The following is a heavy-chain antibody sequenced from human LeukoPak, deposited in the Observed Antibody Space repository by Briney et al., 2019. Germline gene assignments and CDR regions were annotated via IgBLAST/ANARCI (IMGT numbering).Heavy chain of an antibody. CDR3: ARDRAGLYYDSSGYHDAFDI. CDR1: GYTFTSYG. V-gene: IGHV1-18*01. J-gene: IGHJ3*02. D-gene: IGHD3-22*01. CDR2: ISAYNGNT. Sequence: GASVKVSCKASGYTFTSYGISWVRQAPGQGLEWMGWISAYNGNTNYAQKLQGRVTMTTDTSTSTAYMELRSLRSDDTAVYYCARDRAGLYYDSSGYHDAFDIWGQGTMVTVSS.